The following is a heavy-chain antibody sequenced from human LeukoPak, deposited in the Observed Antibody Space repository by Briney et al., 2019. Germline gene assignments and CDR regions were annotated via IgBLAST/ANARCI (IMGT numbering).Heavy chain of an antibody. V-gene: IGHV4-34*01. CDR1: GGPFSGYY. Sequence: SETLSLTCAVYGGPFSGYYWSWIRQPPGKGLEWIGEINHSGSTTYNPSLKSRVTISVDTSKNQFSLKLSSVTAADTAVYYCARALVGATMEYDYWGQGTLVTVSS. J-gene: IGHJ4*02. CDR3: ARALVGATMEYDY. D-gene: IGHD1-26*01. CDR2: INHSGST.